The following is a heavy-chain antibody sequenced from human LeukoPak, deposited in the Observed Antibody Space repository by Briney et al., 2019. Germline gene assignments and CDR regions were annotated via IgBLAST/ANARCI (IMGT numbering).Heavy chain of an antibody. V-gene: IGHV4-59*08. CDR1: GGSISSYY. CDR2: IYYSGST. D-gene: IGHD3-10*01. J-gene: IGHJ5*02. Sequence: PSETLSLTCTVSGGSISSYYWSWIRQPPGKGLEWIGYIYYSGSTNYNPSLTSRVTISVDTSKNQFSLRLTSVTAADTAVYFRARHGIWFGDTNRWFDPWGQGTLVTVSS. CDR3: ARHGIWFGDTNRWFDP.